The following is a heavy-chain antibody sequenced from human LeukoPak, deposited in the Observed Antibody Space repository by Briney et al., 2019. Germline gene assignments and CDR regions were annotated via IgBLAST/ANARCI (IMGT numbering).Heavy chain of an antibody. D-gene: IGHD3-22*01. Sequence: ASVKVSCKASGYTFTGYYMHWVRQAPGQGLEWMGWINPNSGGTNYAQKFQGWVTMTRDTSISTAYMELSRLRSDDTAVYYCARGEGDSSGYYLSDYWGQGTLVTVSS. J-gene: IGHJ4*02. CDR1: GYTFTGYY. CDR3: ARGEGDSSGYYLSDY. V-gene: IGHV1-2*04. CDR2: INPNSGGT.